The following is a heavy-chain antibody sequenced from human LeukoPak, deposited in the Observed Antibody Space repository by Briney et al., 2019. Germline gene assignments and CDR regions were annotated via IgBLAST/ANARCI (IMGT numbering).Heavy chain of an antibody. Sequence: PGGSLRLSCAASGFTFDDYAMHWVRQAPGKGLEWVSGINWNSGSIGYADSVKGRFTISRDNAENSLYLQMNSLRAEDTALYYCAKVIAAIRGPFDYWGQGTLVTVSS. J-gene: IGHJ4*02. CDR2: INWNSGSI. D-gene: IGHD2-15*01. CDR3: AKVIAAIRGPFDY. CDR1: GFTFDDYA. V-gene: IGHV3-9*01.